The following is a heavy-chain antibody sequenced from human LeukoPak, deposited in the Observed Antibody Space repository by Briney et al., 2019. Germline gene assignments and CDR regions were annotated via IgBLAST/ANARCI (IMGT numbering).Heavy chain of an antibody. Sequence: GGSLRLSCAASGFTFTYSWMHWVRKAPGQGLERVANIKQDGTEKYYVDSVKGRFTISRDNAKKSLYLQMNSLRAEDTAVYYCARDRLGAEYDYWGQGTLVSVSS. CDR3: ARDRLGAEYDY. CDR2: IKQDGTEK. V-gene: IGHV3-7*01. CDR1: GFTFTYSW. J-gene: IGHJ4*02. D-gene: IGHD3-16*01.